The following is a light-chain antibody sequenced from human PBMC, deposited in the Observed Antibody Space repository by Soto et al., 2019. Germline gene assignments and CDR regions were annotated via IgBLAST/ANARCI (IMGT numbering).Light chain of an antibody. CDR1: QGISSY. Sequence: ALRMTQSPSSFSASTGDRVTITCRASQGISSYLAWYQQKPGKAPKLLIYAASTLQSGVPSRFSGSGSGTAFTLTISCLQSEEFATYYCQQYYSYPPTFGQGTKLEIK. CDR3: QQYYSYPPT. CDR2: AAS. J-gene: IGKJ2*01. V-gene: IGKV1-8*01.